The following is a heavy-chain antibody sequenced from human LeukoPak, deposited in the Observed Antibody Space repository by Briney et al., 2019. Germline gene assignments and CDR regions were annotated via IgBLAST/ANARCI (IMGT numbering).Heavy chain of an antibody. V-gene: IGHV1-46*03. J-gene: IGHJ4*02. CDR3: ARASDSSGYYAPQHYFDY. D-gene: IGHD3-22*01. CDR2: INPSGGST. CDR1: GYTFTSYY. Sequence: ASVKVSCKASGYTFTSYYMHWVRQAPGQGLEWMGIINPSGGSTSYAQKFQGRVTMTRDTSTSTVYMELSSLRSEGTAVYYCARASDSSGYYAPQHYFDYWGQGTLVTVSS.